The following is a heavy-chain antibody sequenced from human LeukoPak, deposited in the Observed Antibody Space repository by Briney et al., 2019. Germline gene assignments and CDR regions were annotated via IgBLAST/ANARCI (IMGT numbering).Heavy chain of an antibody. J-gene: IGHJ2*01. CDR1: GGSISSGGYY. CDR3: AREQYDYVWGSYRSHWYFDL. D-gene: IGHD3-16*02. CDR2: INHSGST. V-gene: IGHV4-39*07. Sequence: ASETLSLTCTVSGGSISSGGYYWSWIRQPPGKGLEWIGEINHSGSTNYNPSLKSRVTISVDTSKNQFSLKLSSVTAADTAVYYCAREQYDYVWGSYRSHWYFDLWGRGTLVTVSS.